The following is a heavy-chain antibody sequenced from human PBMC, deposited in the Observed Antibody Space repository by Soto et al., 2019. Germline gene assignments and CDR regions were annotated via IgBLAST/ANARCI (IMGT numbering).Heavy chain of an antibody. CDR1: GGSISSSNW. J-gene: IGHJ4*02. D-gene: IGHD3-22*01. CDR2: IYHSGST. V-gene: IGHV4-4*02. Sequence: SETLSLTCAVSGGSISSSNWWSWVRQPPGKGLEWIGEIYHSGSTNYNPSLKRRVTISLDTSKNQFSLKLNSVTAADTAVYFCARDDFDSGGYSIDYWGQGTLVTVSS. CDR3: ARDDFDSGGYSIDY.